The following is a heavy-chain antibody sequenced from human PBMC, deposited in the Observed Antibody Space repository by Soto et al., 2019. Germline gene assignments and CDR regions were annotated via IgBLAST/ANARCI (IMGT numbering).Heavy chain of an antibody. CDR2: ISSSGSTI. J-gene: IGHJ4*02. V-gene: IGHV3-48*03. CDR3: GRGQYSRGGGYFDY. Sequence: EVQLVESGGGLVQPGGSLRLSCAASGFTFSSYEMNWVRQAPGKGLEWVSYISSSGSTIYYADSVKGRFTISRDNAKNSLYRQMKSLRAEDTAVYYWGRGQYSRGGGYFDYWGQETLVTVSS. CDR1: GFTFSSYE. D-gene: IGHD6-13*01.